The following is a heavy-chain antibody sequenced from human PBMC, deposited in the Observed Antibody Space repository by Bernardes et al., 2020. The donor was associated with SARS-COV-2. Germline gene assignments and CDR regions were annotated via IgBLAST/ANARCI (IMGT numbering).Heavy chain of an antibody. J-gene: IGHJ6*02. CDR3: ARDSYYYDSSGYYYPPYYYGMDV. D-gene: IGHD3-22*01. V-gene: IGHV3-30*03. CDR2: ISDDGSNK. CDR1: GFTFSSYG. Sequence: GGSLRLSCAGSGFTFSSYGMHWVRQAPGKGLEWVAVISDDGSNKYYADSVKGRFTISRDNSKNTLYLQMNSLRAEDTAVYYCARDSYYYDSSGYYYPPYYYGMDVWGQGTTVTVSS.